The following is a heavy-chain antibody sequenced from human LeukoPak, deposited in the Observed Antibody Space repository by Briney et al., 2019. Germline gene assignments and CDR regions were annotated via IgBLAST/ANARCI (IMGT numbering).Heavy chain of an antibody. J-gene: IGHJ3*02. CDR2: ISSSGSTK. CDR1: GFSFSSYE. Sequence: PGGSLRLSCAASGFSFSSYEMNWVRQAPGKGLEWVSYISSSGSTKYYADSVKGRFTISRDNARNSLYLQMNSLRADDTAVYYCARDGYYDTSGYYYASDAFDIWGQGTMVTVSS. V-gene: IGHV3-48*03. D-gene: IGHD3-22*01. CDR3: ARDGYYDTSGYYYASDAFDI.